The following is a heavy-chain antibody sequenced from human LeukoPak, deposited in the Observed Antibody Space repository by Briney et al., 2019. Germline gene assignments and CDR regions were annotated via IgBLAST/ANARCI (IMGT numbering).Heavy chain of an antibody. CDR3: ARDRRGSYYFFN. CDR1: GYTFTSYG. CDR2: INPNSGGT. Sequence: ASVKVSCKASGYTFTSYGISWVRQAPGQGLEWMGWINPNSGGTNYAQKFQGRVTMTRDTSISTAYMELSRLRSDDTAVYYCARDRRGSYYFFNWGQGTLVTVSS. D-gene: IGHD1-26*01. J-gene: IGHJ4*02. V-gene: IGHV1-2*02.